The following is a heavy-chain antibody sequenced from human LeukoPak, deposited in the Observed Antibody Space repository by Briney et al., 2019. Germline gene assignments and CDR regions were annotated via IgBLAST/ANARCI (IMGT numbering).Heavy chain of an antibody. J-gene: IGHJ5*02. CDR3: AKVRVVPAASNWFDP. Sequence: PGGSLRLSCAASGFTFSSYGMHWVRQAPGKGLEWVAFIRYDGSNKYYADSVKGRFTISRDNSKNTLYLQMNSLRAEDTAVYYCAKVRVVPAASNWFDPWGQGTLVTVSS. CDR2: IRYDGSNK. V-gene: IGHV3-30*02. D-gene: IGHD2-2*01. CDR1: GFTFSSYG.